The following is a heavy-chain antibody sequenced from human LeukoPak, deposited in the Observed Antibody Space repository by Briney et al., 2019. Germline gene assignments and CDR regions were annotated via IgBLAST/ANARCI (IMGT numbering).Heavy chain of an antibody. D-gene: IGHD5-18*01. CDR2: INHSGST. Sequence: KPSETLSLTCAVYGGSFSGYYWSWIRQPPGKGLEWIGEINHSGSTNYNLSLKSRVTISVDTSKNQFSLKLSSVTAADTAVYYCARGFRGVYSYGSKLNFYFDYWGQGTLVTVSS. J-gene: IGHJ4*02. CDR3: ARGFRGVYSYGSKLNFYFDY. CDR1: GGSFSGYY. V-gene: IGHV4-34*01.